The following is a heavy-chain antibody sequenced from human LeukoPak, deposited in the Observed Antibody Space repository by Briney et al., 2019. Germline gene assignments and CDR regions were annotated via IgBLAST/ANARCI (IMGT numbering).Heavy chain of an antibody. J-gene: IGHJ3*02. V-gene: IGHV4-59*01. CDR2: IYYKGYT. CDR1: GVSITDYY. CDR3: ASTPLSDLDI. Sequence: SETLSLTRSVTGVSITDYYWSWIRQPPGKGLEWIGYIYYKGYTNYSPSLKSRVTISMDTSKSQFSLKLRSVTAADTAVYYCASTPLSDLDIWGQGTMVIVSS.